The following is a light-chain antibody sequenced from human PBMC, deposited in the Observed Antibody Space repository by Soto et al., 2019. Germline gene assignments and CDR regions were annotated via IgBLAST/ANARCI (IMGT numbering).Light chain of an antibody. CDR2: AAS. CDR3: QQSNSFPRT. J-gene: IGKJ4*01. V-gene: IGKV1-12*01. Sequence: GGRVTITCRASQAVSTWLAWYQQKPGDAPKLLIYAASTLQSGVPSRFSGSGSGTDFTLTIRSLQPEDFATYYCQQSNSFPRTFGGGTKVDSK. CDR1: QAVSTW.